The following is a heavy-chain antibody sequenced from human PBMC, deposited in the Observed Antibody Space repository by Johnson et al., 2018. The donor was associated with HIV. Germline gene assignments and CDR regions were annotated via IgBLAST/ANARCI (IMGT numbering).Heavy chain of an antibody. Sequence: QVQLVESGGGVVQPGRSLRLSCAASGFTFSSYGMHWVRQAPGKGLEWVAVIWYDGSNKYYADSVKGRFTISRDNSKNTLYLQMNSLRAEDTAVYYCALTDYGDYPQRVPDAFDIWGQGTTVTVSS. D-gene: IGHD4-17*01. CDR2: IWYDGSNK. J-gene: IGHJ3*02. V-gene: IGHV3-33*01. CDR3: ALTDYGDYPQRVPDAFDI. CDR1: GFTFSSYG.